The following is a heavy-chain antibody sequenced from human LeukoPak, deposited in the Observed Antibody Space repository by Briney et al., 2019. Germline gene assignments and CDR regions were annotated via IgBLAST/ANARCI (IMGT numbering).Heavy chain of an antibody. Sequence: GASVKVSCKASGYTFTGYYMHWVRQAPGQGLEWMGWINPNSGGTNYAQKFQGRVTMTRDTSISTAYMELSRLRSDDTAVYYCARELVDIVATSYLDIWGQGTMVTVSS. CDR1: GYTFTGYY. J-gene: IGHJ3*02. V-gene: IGHV1-2*02. CDR3: ARELVDIVATSYLDI. D-gene: IGHD5-12*01. CDR2: INPNSGGT.